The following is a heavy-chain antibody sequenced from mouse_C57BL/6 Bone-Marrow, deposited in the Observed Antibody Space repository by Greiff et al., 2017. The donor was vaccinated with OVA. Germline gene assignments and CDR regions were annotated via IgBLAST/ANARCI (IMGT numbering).Heavy chain of an antibody. J-gene: IGHJ4*01. CDR2: IRNKANGYTT. Sequence: DVHLVESGGGLVQPGGSLSLSCAASGFTFTDYYMSWVRQPPGKALEWLGFIRNKANGYTTAYSASVKGRFTISRENSQSILYLQMNALRAEDSATYYCARSPYYGSSYEAMDYWGQGTSVTVSS. V-gene: IGHV7-3*01. D-gene: IGHD1-1*01. CDR3: ARSPYYGSSYEAMDY. CDR1: GFTFTDYY.